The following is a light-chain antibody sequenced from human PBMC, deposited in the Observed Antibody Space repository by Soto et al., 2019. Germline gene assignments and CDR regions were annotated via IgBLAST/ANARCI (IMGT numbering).Light chain of an antibody. CDR1: QSVSSS. CDR3: QQYDNWPPIT. Sequence: EIVMTQSPATLSVSPGERATLSCRASQSVSSSLAWYQQKPGQAPRLLIYGASTRATGIPARFSVSGSGTEFTLTISSLQSEDFAVYYCQQYDNWPPITFGQGTRLDIK. V-gene: IGKV3-15*01. CDR2: GAS. J-gene: IGKJ5*01.